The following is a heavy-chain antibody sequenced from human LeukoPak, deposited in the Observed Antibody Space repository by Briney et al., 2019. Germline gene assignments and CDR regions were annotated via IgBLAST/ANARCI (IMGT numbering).Heavy chain of an antibody. V-gene: IGHV3-21*01. CDR3: ARDPSIVGSQVGFDY. D-gene: IGHD1-26*01. CDR1: GFTFSSYS. Sequence: GGSLRLSCAASGFTFSSYSMNWVRQAPGKGLEWVSSISSSSSYIYYADSVKGRFTISRDNAKNSLYLQMNSLRAEDTAVYYCARDPSIVGSQVGFDYWGQGTLVTVSS. CDR2: ISSSSSYI. J-gene: IGHJ4*02.